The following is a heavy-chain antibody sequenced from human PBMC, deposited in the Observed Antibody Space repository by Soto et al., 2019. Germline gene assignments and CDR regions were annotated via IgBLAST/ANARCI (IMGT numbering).Heavy chain of an antibody. Sequence: GASVKVSCKASGYTFTSYYMHWVRQAPGQGLEWMGIINPSGGSTRYAQKFQGRVTMTRDTSTSTVYMELSSLRSEDTAVYYCTRGLIYDSSGYYFDYWGQGTLVTVSS. J-gene: IGHJ4*02. CDR1: GYTFTSYY. CDR2: INPSGGST. CDR3: TRGLIYDSSGYYFDY. V-gene: IGHV1-46*01. D-gene: IGHD3-22*01.